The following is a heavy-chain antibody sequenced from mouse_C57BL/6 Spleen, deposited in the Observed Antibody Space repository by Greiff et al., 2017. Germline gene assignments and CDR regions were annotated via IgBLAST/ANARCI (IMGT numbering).Heavy chain of an antibody. CDR2: IDPNSGGT. CDR1: GYTFTRYW. D-gene: IGHD1-1*01. V-gene: IGHV1-72*01. Sequence: QVQLQQSGAELVQPGASVKLSCKASGYTFTRYWMHWVKPRPGRGLEWIGRIDPNSGGTKYNEKFKSKSTLTVDKPASTAYMQLSSLTSEDSAVYYWARSASYYYGSSYPDDWGQGTTLTVSS. J-gene: IGHJ2*01. CDR3: ARSASYYYGSSYPDD.